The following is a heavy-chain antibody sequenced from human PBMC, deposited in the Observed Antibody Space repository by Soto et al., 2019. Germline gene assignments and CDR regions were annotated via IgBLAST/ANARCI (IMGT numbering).Heavy chain of an antibody. Sequence: ASVKVSCKASGYTFTGYYMHWVRQAPGQGLEWMGWINPNSGGTNDAQKFQGWVTMTRDTSISTAYMELSRLRSDDTAVYYCARPHIRGYSGYDSAGEFDYWGQGTLVTVSS. V-gene: IGHV1-2*04. J-gene: IGHJ4*02. CDR2: INPNSGGT. D-gene: IGHD5-12*01. CDR1: GYTFTGYY. CDR3: ARPHIRGYSGYDSAGEFDY.